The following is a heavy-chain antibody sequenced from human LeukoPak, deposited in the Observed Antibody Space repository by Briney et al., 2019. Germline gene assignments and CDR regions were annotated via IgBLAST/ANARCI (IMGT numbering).Heavy chain of an antibody. CDR2: INWNGGST. Sequence: PGGSLRLSCAASGFTFDDYGMSWVRQAPGKGLEWVSGINWNGGSTGYADSVKGRFTISRDNAKNSLYLQMNSLRAEDTALYYCARGHGWRGSYGFYHMDVWGKGTTVTVSS. D-gene: IGHD1-26*01. J-gene: IGHJ6*03. CDR1: GFTFDDYG. V-gene: IGHV3-20*04. CDR3: ARGHGWRGSYGFYHMDV.